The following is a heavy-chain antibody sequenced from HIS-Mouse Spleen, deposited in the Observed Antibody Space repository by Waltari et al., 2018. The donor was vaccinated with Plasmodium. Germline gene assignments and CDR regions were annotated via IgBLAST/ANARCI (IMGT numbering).Heavy chain of an antibody. CDR1: GFPFSSYG. V-gene: IGHV3-30*18. D-gene: IGHD6-13*01. J-gene: IGHJ4*02. CDR2: ISYDGSNK. Sequence: QVQLVESGGGVVQPGSSLRLSCAASGFPFSSYGMHWVRQAPGKGLEWVAVISYDGSNKYYADSVKGRFTISRDNSKNTLYLQMNSLRAEDTAVYYCAKDRRSSSWYVDYWGQGTLVTVSS. CDR3: AKDRRSSSWYVDY.